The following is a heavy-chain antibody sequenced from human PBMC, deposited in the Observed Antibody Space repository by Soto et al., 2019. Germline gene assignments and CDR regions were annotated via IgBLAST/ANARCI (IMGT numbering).Heavy chain of an antibody. CDR1: GFTFSNCW. D-gene: IGHD1-26*01. J-gene: IGHJ4*02. V-gene: IGHV3-7*03. CDR2: IEKDGSEE. CDR3: VRVYSCEDSPYRPIAN. Sequence: GGSLRLSCAASGFTFSNCWMTWVRQAPGKGLVWVANIEKDGSEENYVDSVKGRFTISRDNARNSLYLQMNSLRAEDTAVYYCVRVYSCEDSPYRPIANWGQGTLVTVSS.